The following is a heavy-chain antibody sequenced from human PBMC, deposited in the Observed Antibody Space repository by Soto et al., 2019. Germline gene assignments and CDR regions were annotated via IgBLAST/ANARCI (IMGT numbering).Heavy chain of an antibody. Sequence: GGSLRLSCAASGFAFSTFAMTWVRQAPGKGLEWVAAISVSGNNAYYADSVKGRFTTSRDNSQNSVFLQMSSLRADDTAVYYCARDQLRPGILYSLGVLLPEYGLWGQGTLVTVSS. V-gene: IGHV3-23*01. D-gene: IGHD3-22*01. CDR2: ISVSGNNA. CDR3: ARDQLRPGILYSLGVLLPEYGL. CDR1: GFAFSTFA. J-gene: IGHJ4*02.